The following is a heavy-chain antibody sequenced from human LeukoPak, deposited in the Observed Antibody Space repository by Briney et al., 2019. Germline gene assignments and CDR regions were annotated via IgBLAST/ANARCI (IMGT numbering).Heavy chain of an antibody. CDR2: ISTSGSNI. D-gene: IGHD2-15*01. CDR1: GFTFSRYE. V-gene: IGHV3-48*03. Sequence: PGGSMRLSCAASGFTFSRYEMNWVRQAPGKGLEWVSYISTSGSNIYYADSVTGRVTISRDNAKNSLYLQMNSLRVEDTAVYYCTREGCSGGSCYLEESDDAFDIWGQGTVVTVSS. J-gene: IGHJ3*02. CDR3: TREGCSGGSCYLEESDDAFDI.